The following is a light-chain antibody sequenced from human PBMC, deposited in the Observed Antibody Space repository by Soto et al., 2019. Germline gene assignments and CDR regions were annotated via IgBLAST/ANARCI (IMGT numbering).Light chain of an antibody. CDR2: DND. V-gene: IGLV1-51*01. CDR1: TSNVGNNY. J-gene: IGLJ3*02. Sequence: QSVLTQPLSVSAAPGQKVTISCSGSTSNVGNNYVSWYQQLPGTAHKLLIYDNDKRPSGIPDRFSGSKSGTSATLGITGLQTGDEADYYCGTWDDSLTSGVFGGGTKLTVL. CDR3: GTWDDSLTSGV.